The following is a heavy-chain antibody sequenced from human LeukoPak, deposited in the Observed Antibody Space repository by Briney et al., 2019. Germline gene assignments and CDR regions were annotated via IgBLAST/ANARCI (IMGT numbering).Heavy chain of an antibody. CDR3: ARNYYDSSGYYYGDAFDI. D-gene: IGHD3-22*01. CDR1: GFTFSSYA. J-gene: IGHJ3*02. Sequence: PGGSLRLSCAASGFTFSSYAMHCVRQAPGKGLEWVAVISYDGSNKYYADSVKGRFTISRDNSKNTLCLQMNSLRAEDTAVYYCARNYYDSSGYYYGDAFDIWGQGTMVTVSS. V-gene: IGHV3-30-3*01. CDR2: ISYDGSNK.